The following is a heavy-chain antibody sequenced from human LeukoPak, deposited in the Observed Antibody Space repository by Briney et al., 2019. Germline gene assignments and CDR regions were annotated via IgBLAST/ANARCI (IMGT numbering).Heavy chain of an antibody. Sequence: SETLSPTCTVSGGSISSYYWSWIRQPPGKGLEWIGYIYYSGSTNYNPSLKSRVTISVDTSKNQFSLKLSSVTAADTAVYYCARDRAPDYGGNGFDYWGQGTLVTVSS. V-gene: IGHV4-59*01. CDR3: ARDRAPDYGGNGFDY. D-gene: IGHD4-23*01. J-gene: IGHJ4*02. CDR2: IYYSGST. CDR1: GGSISSYY.